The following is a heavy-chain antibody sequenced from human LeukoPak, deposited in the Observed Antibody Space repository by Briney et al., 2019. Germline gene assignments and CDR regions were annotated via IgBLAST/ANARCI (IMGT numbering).Heavy chain of an antibody. CDR3: AELGITMIGGV. CDR2: ISSSGSTI. CDR1: GFTFRNYG. Sequence: PGGSLRLSCIASGFTFRNYGMHWVRQAPGKGLEWVSYISSSGSTIYYADSVKGRFTISRDNAKNSLYLQMNSLRAEDTAVYYCAELGITMIGGVWGKGTTVTISS. J-gene: IGHJ6*04. D-gene: IGHD3-10*02. V-gene: IGHV3-48*04.